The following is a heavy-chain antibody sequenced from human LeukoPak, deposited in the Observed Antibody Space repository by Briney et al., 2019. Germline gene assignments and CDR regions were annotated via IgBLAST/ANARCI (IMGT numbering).Heavy chain of an antibody. J-gene: IGHJ4*02. CDR2: IHYSGST. Sequence: SETLSLTCTVPGGSISGYYWSWIRQPPGKGLEWVGYIHYSGSTKYNPSLKSRVTISEDTSKNQFTLRLSSVTAADTAVYYCARDDYGDWDFDYWGQGNLVTISS. V-gene: IGHV4-59*01. CDR3: ARDDYGDWDFDY. D-gene: IGHD4-17*01. CDR1: GGSISGYY.